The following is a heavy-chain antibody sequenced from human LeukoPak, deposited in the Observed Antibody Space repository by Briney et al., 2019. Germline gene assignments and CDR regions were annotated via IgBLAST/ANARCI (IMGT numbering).Heavy chain of an antibody. CDR1: GFTFSNSW. Sequence: NTGGSLRLSCAASGFTFSNSWMSWVRQAPGKGLEGVGRIKSKTDGGTTDYPATVKSRFTVSRDDSKNTLYLQMNSLRTEDTAVYYCTADEWAWGQGTLVTVSS. CDR2: IKSKTDGGTT. D-gene: IGHD1-26*01. CDR3: TADEWA. V-gene: IGHV3-15*01. J-gene: IGHJ5*02.